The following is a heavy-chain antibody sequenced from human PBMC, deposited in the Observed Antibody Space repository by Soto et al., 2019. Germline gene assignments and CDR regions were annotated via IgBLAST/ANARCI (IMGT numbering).Heavy chain of an antibody. J-gene: IGHJ5*02. V-gene: IGHV3-30-3*01. CDR2: ISYDGDNQ. CDR3: VSPHSDSSNAFDL. CDR1: GFSFSHYA. D-gene: IGHD3-22*01. Sequence: GGSLRLSCAASGFSFSHYAMHWVRQPPGKGLEWVALISYDGDNQYFTGSVRGRFTISRDNSKTAVYLEMNNLRLDDTATYYCVSPHSDSSNAFDLWGQGTLVTVSS.